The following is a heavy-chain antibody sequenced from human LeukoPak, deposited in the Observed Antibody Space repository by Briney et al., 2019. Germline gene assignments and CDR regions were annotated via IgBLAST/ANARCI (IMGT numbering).Heavy chain of an antibody. V-gene: IGHV3-23*01. CDR2: FGRSGSDT. CDR1: GFTFGTSA. Sequence: PGGSLRLSCAAPGFTFGTSAMSWVRQAPGKGPEWVSTFGRSGSDTYFSDSLKGRLTNFRNNSKNTLYLQMNSLRDEDTAVYYCAKGSLGSWYYFDYWGQGTLVTVSS. D-gene: IGHD6-13*01. J-gene: IGHJ4*02. CDR3: AKGSLGSWYYFDY.